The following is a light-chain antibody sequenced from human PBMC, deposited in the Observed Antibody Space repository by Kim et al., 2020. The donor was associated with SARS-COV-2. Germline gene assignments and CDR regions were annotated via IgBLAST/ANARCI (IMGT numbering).Light chain of an antibody. J-gene: IGLJ1*01. V-gene: IGLV2-18*02. CDR1: SSDVGSYNR. CDR3: SSYTSSASYV. CDR2: EVS. Sequence: GQADTISCTGTSSDVGSYNRVSWYQQPPGTAPKLIIYEVSNRPSGVPDRFSGSKSGNTASLTISGLQAEDETDYYCSSYTSSASYVFGTGTKVTVL.